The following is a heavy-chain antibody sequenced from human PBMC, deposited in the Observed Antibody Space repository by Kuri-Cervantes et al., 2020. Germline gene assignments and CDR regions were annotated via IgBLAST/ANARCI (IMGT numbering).Heavy chain of an antibody. V-gene: IGHV4-61*01. CDR3: ARSGYSYGYANPSDRYYYMDV. CDR2: IHKSGDT. D-gene: IGHD5-18*01. CDR1: GGSVNSDTYY. Sequence: SETLSLTCTVSGGSVNSDTYYWSWIRQPPGKGLELTGYIHKSGDTYYNPSLKSRVTMSVDTSKNQFSLKLSSVTAADTAVYFCARSGYSYGYANPSDRYYYMDVWGKGTTVTVSS. J-gene: IGHJ6*03.